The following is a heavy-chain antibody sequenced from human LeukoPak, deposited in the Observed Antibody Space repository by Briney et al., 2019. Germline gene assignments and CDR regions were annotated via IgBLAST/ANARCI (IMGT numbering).Heavy chain of an antibody. CDR1: GYTFTDHY. CDR3: AREKLQIAPLHLDP. V-gene: IGHV1-2*02. CDR2: INPNTGGT. D-gene: IGHD1-7*01. J-gene: IGHJ5*02. Sequence: ASVKVSCKASGYTFTDHYIHWVRQAPGQGLQWMGWINPNTGGTNYPQKFQGRVTMTRDTSIGTAYMELSRLISDDTAVYYCAREKLQIAPLHLDPWGQGTLVTVSS.